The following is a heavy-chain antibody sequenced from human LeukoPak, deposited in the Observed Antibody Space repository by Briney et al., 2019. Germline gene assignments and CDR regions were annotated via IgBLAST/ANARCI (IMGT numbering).Heavy chain of an antibody. D-gene: IGHD6-13*01. CDR3: ARGRGSWYGVYFDY. CDR1: GFTYTDYW. V-gene: IGHV3-7*01. CDR2: VKRDGSEK. Sequence: PGGSLRLSCAASGFTYTDYWMSWVRQAPGKGLEWVANVKRDGSEKYYVDSVKGRFTFSRDNAKNSLYLQMNSLRTEDTAVYYCARGRGSWYGVYFDYWGQGTLVTVSS. J-gene: IGHJ4*02.